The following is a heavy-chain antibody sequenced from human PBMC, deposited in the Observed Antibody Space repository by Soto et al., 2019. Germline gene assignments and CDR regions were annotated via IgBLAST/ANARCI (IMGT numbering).Heavy chain of an antibody. V-gene: IGHV3-48*02. CDR2: ISSSSTI. D-gene: IGHD6-6*01. CDR3: ARGQSIAARPIWFDP. Sequence: GGSLRLSCAASGVTFSSYSMNWVRQAPGKGLEWVSYISSSSTIYYADSVKGRFTISRDNAKNSLYLQMNSLRDEDTAVYYCARGQSIAARPIWFDPWGQGTLVTVS. J-gene: IGHJ5*02. CDR1: GVTFSSYS.